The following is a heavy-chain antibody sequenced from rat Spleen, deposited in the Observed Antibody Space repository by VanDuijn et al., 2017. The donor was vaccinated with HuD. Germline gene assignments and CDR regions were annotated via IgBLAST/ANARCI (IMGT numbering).Heavy chain of an antibody. Sequence: EVQLVESGGGLVPPGRSLKLSCAASGFTFSDYAMAWVRQAPTKGLEWVATISFDGSSTYYGDSVKGRFTISRDNAQRTLYLQMDSLRSEDTATYYCARFFDSWGQGVMVTVSS. CDR3: ARFFDS. V-gene: IGHV5-29*01. CDR2: ISFDGSST. J-gene: IGHJ2*01. CDR1: GFTFSDYA.